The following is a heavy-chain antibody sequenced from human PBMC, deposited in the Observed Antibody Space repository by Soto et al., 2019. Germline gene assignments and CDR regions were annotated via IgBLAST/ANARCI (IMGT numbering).Heavy chain of an antibody. CDR3: ARVGSQYYSDVFPVY. CDR1: GYTFTSYS. D-gene: IGHD3-22*01. J-gene: IGHJ4*02. V-gene: IGHV1-18*04. CDR2: ISAYNGNT. Sequence: ASVKVSCKASGYTFTSYSIGWVRQAPGQGLEWVGWISAYNGNTNYAQKLQGRVTMTTDTSTSTAYMEMRSLRPDDTAVYYCARVGSQYYSDVFPVYWGQGTLVTVAS.